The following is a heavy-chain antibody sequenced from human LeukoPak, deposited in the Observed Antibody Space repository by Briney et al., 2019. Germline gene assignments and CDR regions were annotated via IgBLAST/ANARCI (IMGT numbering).Heavy chain of an antibody. Sequence: ASVKVSCTASGYTFTSYGISWVRQAPGQGLEWMGWISAYNGNTNYAQKLQGRVTMTADTSTSTAYMELRSLRSDDTAVYYCARGRYSGYDWVYWGQGTLVTVSS. V-gene: IGHV1-18*01. CDR2: ISAYNGNT. CDR3: ARGRYSGYDWVY. J-gene: IGHJ4*02. CDR1: GYTFTSYG. D-gene: IGHD5-12*01.